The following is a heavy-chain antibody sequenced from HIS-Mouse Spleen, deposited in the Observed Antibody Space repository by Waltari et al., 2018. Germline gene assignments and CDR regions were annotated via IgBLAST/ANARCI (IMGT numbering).Heavy chain of an antibody. V-gene: IGHV1-2*02. CDR1: GYTVTGDY. CDR2: INPNSGGT. CDR3: ARALKMVYAINLAY. D-gene: IGHD2-8*01. J-gene: IGHJ4*02. Sequence: QVQLVQSGAEVKKAGASVKVSSKAAGYTVTGDYMHWVRQAPGQGLEWMGWINPNSGGTNYAQKFQGRVTMTRDTSISTAYMELSRLRSDDTAVYYCARALKMVYAINLAYWGQGTLVTVSS.